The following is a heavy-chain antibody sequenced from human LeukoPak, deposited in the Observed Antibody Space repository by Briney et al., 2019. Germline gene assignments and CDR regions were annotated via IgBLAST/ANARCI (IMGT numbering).Heavy chain of an antibody. CDR1: GFTVSSNY. V-gene: IGHV3-53*01. CDR3: AKDRVGATGNDAFDI. CDR2: IYSGGST. D-gene: IGHD1-26*01. J-gene: IGHJ3*02. Sequence: GGSLRLSCAASGFTVSSNYMSWVRQAPGKGLEWVSVIYSGGSTYYADSVKGRFTISRDNSKNTLYLQMNSLRVEDTAVYYCAKDRVGATGNDAFDIWGQGTMVTVSS.